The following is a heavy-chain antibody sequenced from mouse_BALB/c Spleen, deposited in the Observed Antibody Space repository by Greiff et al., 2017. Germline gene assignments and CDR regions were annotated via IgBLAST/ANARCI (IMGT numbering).Heavy chain of an antibody. CDR1: GYTFSSYW. J-gene: IGHJ2*01. V-gene: IGHV1-9*01. Sequence: VQLQESGAELMKPGASVKISCKATGYTFSSYWIEWVKQRPGHGLEWIGEILPGSGSTNYNEKFKGKATFTADTSSNTAYMQLSSLTSEDSAVYYCATITTALYFDYWGQGTTLTVSS. D-gene: IGHD1-2*01. CDR3: ATITTALYFDY. CDR2: ILPGSGST.